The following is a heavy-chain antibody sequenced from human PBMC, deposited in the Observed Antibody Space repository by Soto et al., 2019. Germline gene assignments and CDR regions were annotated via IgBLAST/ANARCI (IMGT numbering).Heavy chain of an antibody. CDR2: ISGSGGST. D-gene: IGHD2-2*02. V-gene: IGHV3-23*01. CDR3: AKVRCSSTSCYTPYYFDY. Sequence: EVQLLESGGGLVQPGGSLRLSCAASGFTFSSYAMSWVRQAPGKGLEWVSAISGSGGSTYYADSVKGRFTISRDNSKNTLYLQMNSLRAEDTAVYYCAKVRCSSTSCYTPYYFDYWGQGTLVTVSS. CDR1: GFTFSSYA. J-gene: IGHJ4*02.